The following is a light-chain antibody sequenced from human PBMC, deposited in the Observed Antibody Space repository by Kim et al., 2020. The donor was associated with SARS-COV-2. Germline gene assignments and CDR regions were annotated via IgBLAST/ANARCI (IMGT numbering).Light chain of an antibody. CDR1: TGAVTSGHY. J-gene: IGLJ3*02. CDR2: HAT. CDR3: LLYYSGSWL. V-gene: IGLV7-46*01. Sequence: QAVVTQEPSLTVSPEGTVTLTCGSSTGAVTSGHYPYWFQQKPGQAPRTLIYHATNRHSWTPARFSGSLLGDKAALTLSGAQPEDEADYYCLLYYSGSWLFGGGTKLTVL.